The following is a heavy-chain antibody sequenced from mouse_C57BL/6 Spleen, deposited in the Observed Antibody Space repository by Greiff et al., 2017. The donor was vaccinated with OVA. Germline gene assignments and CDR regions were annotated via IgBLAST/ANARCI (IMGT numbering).Heavy chain of an antibody. D-gene: IGHD2-3*01. CDR2: IQPTSGST. CDR3: ASGDGYCYLAY. V-gene: IGHV1-64*01. J-gene: IGHJ2*01. CDR1: GYTFTSYW. Sequence: VQLQESGAELVKPGASVKLSCKASGYTFTSYWLHWVKQRPGQGLEWIGMIQPTSGSTNYNEKFKSKATLTVDKSSSTAYMQLSSLTSDDSAVYYCASGDGYCYLAYWGQGTTLTVSS.